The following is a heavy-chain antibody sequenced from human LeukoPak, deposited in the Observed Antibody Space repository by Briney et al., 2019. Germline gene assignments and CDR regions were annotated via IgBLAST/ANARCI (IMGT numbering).Heavy chain of an antibody. D-gene: IGHD6-13*01. J-gene: IGHJ4*02. Sequence: LSLTCAVYGGSFSGYYWSWIRQPPGKGLEWISYMSSSGSTIYYADSVKGRFTISRDNSKNTLYLQMNSLRAEDTAVYYCARVSSSSWYYFDYWGQGTLVTVSS. CDR3: ARVSSSSWYYFDY. V-gene: IGHV3-11*04. CDR1: GGSFSGYY. CDR2: MSSSGSTI.